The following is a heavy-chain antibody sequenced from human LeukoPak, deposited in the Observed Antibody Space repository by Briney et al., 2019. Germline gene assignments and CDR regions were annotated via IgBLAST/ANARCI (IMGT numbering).Heavy chain of an antibody. CDR3: ARDSSSSPGAFDI. CDR2: ISGSSIYI. V-gene: IGHV3-21*06. J-gene: IGHJ3*02. D-gene: IGHD6-13*01. CDR1: GFTFSTYS. Sequence: GGSLRLSCAASGFTFSTYSMNWVRQAPGKGLEWVSSISGSSIYIYYADSVKGRFTISRDNAKNSLYLQMNSLRAEDTAVYYCARDSSSSPGAFDIWGQGTMVTVSS.